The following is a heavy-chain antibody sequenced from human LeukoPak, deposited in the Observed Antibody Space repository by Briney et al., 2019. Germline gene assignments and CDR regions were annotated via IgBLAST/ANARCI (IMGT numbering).Heavy chain of an antibody. D-gene: IGHD5-12*01. CDR2: IYYSGST. CDR1: GGSISSGGYY. J-gene: IGHJ4*02. V-gene: IGHV4-31*03. CDR3: ARDRSGYEKYYFDY. Sequence: SETLSLTCTVSGGSISSGGYYWSWIRQHPGEGLEWIGYIYYSGSTYYNPSLKSRVTISVDTSKNQFSMKLSSVTAADTAVYYCARDRSGYEKYYFDYWGQGTLVTVSS.